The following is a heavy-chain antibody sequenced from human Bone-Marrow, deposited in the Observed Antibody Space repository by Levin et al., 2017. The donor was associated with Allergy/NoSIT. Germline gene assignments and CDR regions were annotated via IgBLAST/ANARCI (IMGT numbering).Heavy chain of an antibody. J-gene: IGHJ4*02. Sequence: SGPTLVKPTQTLTLTCTFSGFSFSTIGVGVGWIRQPPGKALEWLAHISFSFSLRYRTSLKSRLTVTKDTSKNQVVLSLTNADPADTAIFYCAVSNDYDTGTYYHYFGHWGPGPLVTVSS. V-gene: IGHV2-5*01. CDR1: GFSFSTIGVG. D-gene: IGHD3-22*01. CDR3: AVSNDYDTGTYYHYFGH. CDR2: ISFSFSL.